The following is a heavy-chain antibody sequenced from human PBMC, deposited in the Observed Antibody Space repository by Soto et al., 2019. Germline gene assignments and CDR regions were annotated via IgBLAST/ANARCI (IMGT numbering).Heavy chain of an antibody. D-gene: IGHD3-10*01. CDR1: GYSFTSYW. V-gene: IGHV5-51*01. CDR3: ARTGDGSGSYYYYYYGMDV. CDR2: IYPGDSDT. Sequence: GESLKISCKGSGYSFTSYWIGWVRQMPGKGLEWMGIIYPGDSDTRYSPSFQGQVTISADKSISTAYLQWSSLKASDTAMYYCARTGDGSGSYYYYYYGMDVWGQGTTVTVSS. J-gene: IGHJ6*02.